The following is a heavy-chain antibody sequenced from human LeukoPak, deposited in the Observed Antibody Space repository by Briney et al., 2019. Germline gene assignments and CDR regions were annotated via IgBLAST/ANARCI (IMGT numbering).Heavy chain of an antibody. CDR3: ARDLGVITFGVVIASPPAY. J-gene: IGHJ4*02. V-gene: IGHV3-20*04. D-gene: IGHD3-16*02. CDR2: INWNGGST. Sequence: GGSLRLSCAASGFNLDDYGMSWVRQGPGKGLEWVSGINWNGGSTGDGDSMKGRFTISRDNAKSSLYLQLNSVRAEDTGLYYWARDLGVITFGVVIASPPAYWGQGTLVTVSS. CDR1: GFNLDDYG.